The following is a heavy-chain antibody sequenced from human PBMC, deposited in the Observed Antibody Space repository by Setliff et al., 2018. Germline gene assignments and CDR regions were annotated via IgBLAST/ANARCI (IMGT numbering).Heavy chain of an antibody. Sequence: GPSVKVSCKATGYTLSRHYMHWVRQAPGQGLEWMGIINPGGGSASIVEKFQGRVTMTSDTSTSTVYLDLSGLTSEDTAVYYCGRAGVAAADRKGLLDHWGQGTLVTVSS. CDR1: GYTLSRHY. J-gene: IGHJ4*02. CDR2: INPGGGSA. V-gene: IGHV1-46*01. D-gene: IGHD6-13*01. CDR3: GRAGVAAADRKGLLDH.